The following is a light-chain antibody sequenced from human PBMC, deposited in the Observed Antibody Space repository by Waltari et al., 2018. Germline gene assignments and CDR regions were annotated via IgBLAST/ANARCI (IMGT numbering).Light chain of an antibody. CDR1: HSLLHSNGYNY. V-gene: IGKV2-28*01. CDR3: MQALQTPWT. J-gene: IGKJ1*01. Sequence: DIVMTQSPLSLPVTPGEPASISCRSRHSLLHSNGYNYLDWYLQKPGQSPQLLIYLGSNRASGVPDRFSGSGSGTDFTLKISRVEAEDVGVYYCMQALQTPWTFGQGTKVEIK. CDR2: LGS.